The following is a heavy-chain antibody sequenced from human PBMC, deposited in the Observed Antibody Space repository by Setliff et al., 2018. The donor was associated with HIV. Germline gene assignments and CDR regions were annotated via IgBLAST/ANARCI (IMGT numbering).Heavy chain of an antibody. CDR3: ARAAAGNTGPFDL. D-gene: IGHD4-17*01. CDR1: DSGTYY. V-gene: IGHV4-61*02. Sequence: LSLTCTVSDSGTYYWGWIRQPAGKGLEWIGRVSSRGDTNYNPSLKSRVTMSVDTSKNQFSLKLTSVTASDTAVYYCARAAAGNTGPFDLWGQGSPVTVS. J-gene: IGHJ4*02. CDR2: VSSRGDT.